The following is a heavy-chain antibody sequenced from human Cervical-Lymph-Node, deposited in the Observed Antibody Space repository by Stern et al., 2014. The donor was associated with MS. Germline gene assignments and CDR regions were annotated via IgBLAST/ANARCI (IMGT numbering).Heavy chain of an antibody. CDR1: GFIFSTYN. V-gene: IGHV3-21*01. Sequence: EVQLEESGGGLVKPGGSLRLSCAASGFIFSTYNMNWVRQAPGKGLEWVSSVSSSSGYIYYAGSVKGRFTISRDNAKNSLYLQMNSLRAEDTAVYYCARGGYCTSSSCYSDDWGQGTLVTVSS. CDR3: ARGGYCTSSSCYSDD. CDR2: VSSSSGYI. D-gene: IGHD2-2*01. J-gene: IGHJ4*02.